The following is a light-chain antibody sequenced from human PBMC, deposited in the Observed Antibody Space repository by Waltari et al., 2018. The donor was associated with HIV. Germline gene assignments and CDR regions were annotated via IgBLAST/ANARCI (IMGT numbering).Light chain of an antibody. CDR2: GTS. Sequence: QAVVTQEPSLTVSPGGTVTLTCCSSSQPVTSGPYPDWFPQKPGQAPRTLISGTSNKHPWKPARFSGSRLGCKAALTLSGAQPDDEADYYCLLSYRGAVVFGGGTKLTVL. J-gene: IGLJ2*01. CDR3: LLSYRGAVV. CDR1: SQPVTSGPY. V-gene: IGLV7-46*01.